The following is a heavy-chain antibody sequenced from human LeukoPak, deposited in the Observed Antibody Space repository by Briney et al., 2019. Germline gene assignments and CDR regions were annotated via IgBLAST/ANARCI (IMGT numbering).Heavy chain of an antibody. CDR3: ARGGDIVVVPAAFGI. CDR1: GLTFSSYS. V-gene: IGHV3-30-3*01. J-gene: IGHJ3*02. D-gene: IGHD2-2*01. CDR2: ISYDGSNK. Sequence: GRSLRLSCAPSGLTFSSYSMHWVRQAPGKGLEWVAVISYDGSNKYYADSVKGRFTISRDNSKNTLYLQMNRLRAEVTAVYYCARGGDIVVVPAAFGIWGQGTMVTVSS.